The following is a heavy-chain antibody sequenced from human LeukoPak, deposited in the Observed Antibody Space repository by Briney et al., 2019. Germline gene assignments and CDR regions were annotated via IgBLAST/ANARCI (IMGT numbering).Heavy chain of an antibody. CDR3: VRSVKLVLITYHHYYMDV. Sequence: SETLSLTCAVYGGSLSGYYWTWIRQSPGKGLEWIGDINHSGRTNYNPSLKSRVTISADTSKNQFSLKMTSMTAADTAVYYCVRSVKLVLITYHHYYMDVWGKGTPVTVSS. V-gene: IGHV4-34*01. CDR2: INHSGRT. J-gene: IGHJ6*03. D-gene: IGHD4/OR15-4a*01. CDR1: GGSLSGYY.